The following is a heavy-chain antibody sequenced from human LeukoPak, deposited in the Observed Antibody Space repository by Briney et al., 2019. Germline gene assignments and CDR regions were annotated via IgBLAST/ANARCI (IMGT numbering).Heavy chain of an antibody. Sequence: GGSLRLSCAASGFPFKSYAMSWVRQAPGKGLEWISYISSGVTTEYYADSVKGRFTISRDDAKNSLYLRMDSLRAEDTAVYYCARFNLGWLDPWGQGALVTVSS. J-gene: IGHJ5*02. V-gene: IGHV3-48*01. CDR3: ARFNLGWLDP. CDR2: ISSGVTTE. CDR1: GFPFKSYA. D-gene: IGHD1-20*01.